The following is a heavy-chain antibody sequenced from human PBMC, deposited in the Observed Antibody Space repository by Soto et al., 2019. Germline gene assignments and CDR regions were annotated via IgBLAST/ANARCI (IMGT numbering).Heavy chain of an antibody. V-gene: IGHV3-11*06. CDR3: ARAPRDDGDQRRYFDY. CDR1: VFTFSDYY. J-gene: IGHJ4*02. CDR2: INSSSSYT. D-gene: IGHD4-17*01. Sequence: PGGSLRLSCAASVFTFSDYYMSCIRHSPGKGLEWVSYINSSSSYTNYADSVKGRFTISRDNAKNSLYLQMNSLRAEDTAVYYCARAPRDDGDQRRYFDYWGQGTLVTVSS.